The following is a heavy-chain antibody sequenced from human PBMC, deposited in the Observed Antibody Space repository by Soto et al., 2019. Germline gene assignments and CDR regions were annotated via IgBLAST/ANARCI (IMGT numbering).Heavy chain of an antibody. Sequence: PGGSLRLSCAASGFTFSSYSMNWVRQAPGKGLEWVSDISGSGGTIYSADSVKGRFTISRDNSKNTLYLQMNSLRAEDTAVYYCAKCSRGSGHENVLDIWGQGTMVTVS. V-gene: IGHV3-48*01. CDR1: GFTFSSYS. D-gene: IGHD5-12*01. J-gene: IGHJ3*02. CDR2: ISGSGGTI. CDR3: AKCSRGSGHENVLDI.